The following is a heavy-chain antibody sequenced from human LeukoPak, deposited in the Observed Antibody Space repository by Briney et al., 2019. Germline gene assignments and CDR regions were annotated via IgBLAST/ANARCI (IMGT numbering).Heavy chain of an antibody. CDR1: GGTFSSYA. V-gene: IGHV1-69*06. J-gene: IGHJ4*02. CDR2: IIPIFGTA. Sequence: GASVKVSCKASGGTFSSYAISWVRQAPGQGLEWMGGIIPIFGTANYAQKFQGRVTITADKSTSTAYMELSSLRSEDTAVCYCAEGTNGYFDYWGQGTLVTVSS. CDR3: AEGTNGYFDY. D-gene: IGHD1-1*01.